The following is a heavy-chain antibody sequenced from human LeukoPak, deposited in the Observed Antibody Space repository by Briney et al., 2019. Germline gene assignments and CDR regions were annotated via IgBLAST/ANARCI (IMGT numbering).Heavy chain of an antibody. CDR2: IDHTAST. V-gene: IGHV4-59*01. J-gene: IGHJ6*03. CDR1: GFTFSSSW. CDR3: ARGRVSSSSWYSTYYYYFYMDV. Sequence: GSLRLSCAASGFTFSSSWMNWVRQPPGKGLGWIVYIDHTASTNYNPSLNSRVTISRDTSKSHFSLELSSVTAADTAVYFCARGRVSSSSWYSTYYYYFYMDVWGKGTTVTVSS. D-gene: IGHD6-13*01.